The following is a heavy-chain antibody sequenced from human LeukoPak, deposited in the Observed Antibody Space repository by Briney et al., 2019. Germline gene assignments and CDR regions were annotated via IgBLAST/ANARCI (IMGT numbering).Heavy chain of an antibody. CDR1: GFTVTDYR. D-gene: IGHD3-16*01. CDR2: MSYDGTNK. Sequence: GRSLRLSCAASGFTVTDYRIHWVRQAPGKGLEWVAIMSYDGTNKSYADSVKGRFTISRDNSRNTLYLQMDSLKTEDTALYYCARGRGGNNFDYWGQGTLVTVSS. J-gene: IGHJ4*02. CDR3: ARGRGGNNFDY. V-gene: IGHV3-30*03.